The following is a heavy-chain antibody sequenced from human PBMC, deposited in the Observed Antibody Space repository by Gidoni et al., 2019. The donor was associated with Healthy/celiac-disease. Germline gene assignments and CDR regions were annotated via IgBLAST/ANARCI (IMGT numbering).Heavy chain of an antibody. CDR1: GGSFSGYY. CDR2: INHSGST. Sequence: QVQLHQWGAGLLEPSVTLSLTCSVAGGSFSGYYWSWIRQPPGKGLEWIGEINHSGSTNYNPSLKSRVTISVDTSKNQFSLKLSSVTAADTAVYYCARGIMITFGGVAPFDPWGQGTLVTVSS. V-gene: IGHV4-34*01. CDR3: ARGIMITFGGVAPFDP. J-gene: IGHJ5*02. D-gene: IGHD3-16*01.